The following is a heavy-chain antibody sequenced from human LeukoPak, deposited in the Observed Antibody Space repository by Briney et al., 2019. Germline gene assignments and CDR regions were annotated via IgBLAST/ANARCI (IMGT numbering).Heavy chain of an antibody. Sequence: SQTLSPTCAISGDSVSSNSAAWNWSRQSPSRGLEWLGRTYYRSKWSNDYAVSVRSRITINPDTSKNHFSLQLNSVTPEDTAVYYCARGGGAFDIWGQGTMVTVTS. CDR2: TYYRSKWSN. CDR1: GDSVSSNSAA. J-gene: IGHJ3*02. CDR3: ARGGGAFDI. V-gene: IGHV6-1*01.